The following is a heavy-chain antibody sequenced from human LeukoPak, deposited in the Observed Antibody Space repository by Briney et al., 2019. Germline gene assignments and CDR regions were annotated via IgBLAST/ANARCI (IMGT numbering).Heavy chain of an antibody. CDR2: VNPSGGST. CDR1: GYTFTSYY. CDR3: ARDPKIAAAGTRTTNYYFDY. D-gene: IGHD6-13*01. J-gene: IGHJ4*02. V-gene: IGHV1-46*01. Sequence: ASVKVSCKASGYTFTSYYMHWVRQAPGQGLEWMGIVNPSGGSTSYAQKFQGRVTMTRDTSTSTVYMELSSLRSEDTAVYYCARDPKIAAAGTRTTNYYFDYWGQGTLVTVSS.